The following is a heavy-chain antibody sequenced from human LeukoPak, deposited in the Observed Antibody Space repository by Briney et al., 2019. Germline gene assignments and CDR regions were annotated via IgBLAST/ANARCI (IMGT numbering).Heavy chain of an antibody. V-gene: IGHV4-30-2*01. CDR3: ARAVVDFWSGYTPNWFDP. J-gene: IGHJ5*02. CDR1: GGSISSGGYS. D-gene: IGHD3-3*01. Sequence: PSQTLSLTCAVSGGSISSGGYSWSWIRQPPGKGLEWIGYIYHSGSTYYNPSLKSRVTISVDRSKNQFSLKLSSVTAADTAVYYCARAVVDFWSGYTPNWFDPWGQGTLVTVSS. CDR2: IYHSGST.